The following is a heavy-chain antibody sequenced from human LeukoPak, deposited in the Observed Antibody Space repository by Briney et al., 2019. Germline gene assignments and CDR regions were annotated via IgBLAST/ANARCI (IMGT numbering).Heavy chain of an antibody. CDR1: GYTFTSYG. Sequence: ASVKVSCKASGYTFTSYGISWVRQAPGQGLEWMGCISAYNGNTNYAQKLQGRVTMTSDTSTSTAYMELRSLRSDDTAVYYCARDLELELNSNWFDPWGQGTLVTVSS. CDR2: ISAYNGNT. J-gene: IGHJ5*02. D-gene: IGHD1-7*01. CDR3: ARDLELELNSNWFDP. V-gene: IGHV1-18*01.